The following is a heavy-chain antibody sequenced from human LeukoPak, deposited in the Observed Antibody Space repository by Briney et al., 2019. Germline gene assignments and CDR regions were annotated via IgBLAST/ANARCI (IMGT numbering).Heavy chain of an antibody. J-gene: IGHJ4*02. CDR3: ARGRLWTWDY. CDR2: VDYSGST. D-gene: IGHD5-18*01. Sequence: SETLSLTCTVSGGSISSYYWTWIRQPPGKGLQWIGYVDYSGSTNYNPSLKSRVTISIDTSKNQFSLKLSSVTAADAAVYYCARGRLWTWDYWGQGTLVTVSS. V-gene: IGHV4-59*08. CDR1: GGSISSYY.